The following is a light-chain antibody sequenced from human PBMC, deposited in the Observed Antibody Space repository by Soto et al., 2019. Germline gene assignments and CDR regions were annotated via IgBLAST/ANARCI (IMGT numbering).Light chain of an antibody. J-gene: IGLJ2*01. CDR2: EVS. CDR3: SSYTSSTTRVV. CDR1: SSDVGCYNY. Sequence: QSVLTQPASVSGSPGQSITISRTGTSSDVGCYNYVSWYQQHPGKAPKLMIYEVSNRPSGVSNRFSGSKSGNTASLTISGLQAEDEADYYCSSYTSSTTRVVFGGGT. V-gene: IGLV2-14*01.